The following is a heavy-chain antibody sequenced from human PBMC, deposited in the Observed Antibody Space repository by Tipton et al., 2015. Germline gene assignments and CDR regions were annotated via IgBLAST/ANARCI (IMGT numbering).Heavy chain of an antibody. J-gene: IGHJ4*02. CDR3: ARGGSVFDS. Sequence: SLRLSCSASGSTFNYSSMNWVRQAPGKGLEWVSSISGSSLYKSYRDSVKGRFTISRDNAKNSLFLQMNNLTTEDTAVYYCARGGSVFDSWGQGTLVTVSS. CDR2: ISGSSLYK. CDR1: GSTFNYSS. V-gene: IGHV3-21*04. D-gene: IGHD5-12*01.